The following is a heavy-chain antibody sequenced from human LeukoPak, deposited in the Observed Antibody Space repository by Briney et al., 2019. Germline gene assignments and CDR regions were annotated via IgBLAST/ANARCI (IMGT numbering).Heavy chain of an antibody. D-gene: IGHD2-15*01. CDR1: GGSISGYH. CDR2: IFYTGNA. V-gene: IGHV4-59*08. CDR3: ARKTYCSGGRCYGENWFDP. J-gene: IGHJ5*02. Sequence: SETLSLTCTVTGGSISGYHWNWIRLSPGKGLEWIANIFYTGNADYNPSLESRVTISVDTSKNEISLILSSVTAADTAIYYCARKTYCSGGRCYGENWFDPWGQGTLVTVSS.